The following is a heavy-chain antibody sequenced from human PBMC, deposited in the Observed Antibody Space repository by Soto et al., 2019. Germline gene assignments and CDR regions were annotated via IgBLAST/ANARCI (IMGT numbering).Heavy chain of an antibody. V-gene: IGHV3-23*01. CDR2: ISGSGGST. Sequence: CGVTFMSYAVGWVVQAACKGLEWVSAISGSGGSTYYADSVKGRFTISRDNSKNTLYLQMNSLRAEDTAVYYCAKYLYSTPQKHYSSGMDVWGQEPRVNVS. J-gene: IGHJ6*02. D-gene: IGHD6-13*01. CDR3: AKYLYSTPQKHYSSGMDV. CDR1: GVTFMSYA.